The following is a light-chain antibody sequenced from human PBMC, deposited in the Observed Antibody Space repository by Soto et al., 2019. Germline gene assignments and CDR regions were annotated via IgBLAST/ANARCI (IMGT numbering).Light chain of an antibody. CDR3: QQYNSYSPVT. Sequence: DIQMTQSPSTLSASVGDRVTITCRASQSISSWLAWYQQKPGKAPKLLIYDASSLESGVPSRFSGSGSGTEFTLTISSLQPDDFATYYCQQYNSYSPVTFGQGTNLEIK. CDR2: DAS. CDR1: QSISSW. V-gene: IGKV1-5*01. J-gene: IGKJ2*01.